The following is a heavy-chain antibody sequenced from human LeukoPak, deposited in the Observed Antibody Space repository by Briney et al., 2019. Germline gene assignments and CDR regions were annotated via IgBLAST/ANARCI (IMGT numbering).Heavy chain of an antibody. CDR1: GFTFSISS. CDR2: ISANGGAT. Sequence: GGSLRLSCAASGFTFSISSMAWFRQAPGKGLEWVSSISANGGATYYTDSVKGRFTISRDNSKNTLYLQMNSLRAEDTALYYCAREKEATGFFDYWGQGTLVIVSS. J-gene: IGHJ4*02. D-gene: IGHD1-1*01. V-gene: IGHV3-23*01. CDR3: AREKEATGFFDY.